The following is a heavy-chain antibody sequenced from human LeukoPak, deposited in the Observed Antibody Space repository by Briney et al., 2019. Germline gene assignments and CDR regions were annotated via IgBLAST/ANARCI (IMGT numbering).Heavy chain of an antibody. CDR1: GFSLSTSGVG. J-gene: IGHJ5*02. CDR2: IYWDDDK. V-gene: IGHV2-5*02. D-gene: IGHD3-3*01. Sequence: SGPTLVNPTQTLTLTCTFSGFSLSTSGVGVGWIRQPPGKALEWLALIYWDDDKRYSPSLKSRLTITKDTSKNQVVLTMTNMDPVDTATYYCAHRPVKSLRFSNWFDPWGQGTLVTVSS. CDR3: AHRPVKSLRFSNWFDP.